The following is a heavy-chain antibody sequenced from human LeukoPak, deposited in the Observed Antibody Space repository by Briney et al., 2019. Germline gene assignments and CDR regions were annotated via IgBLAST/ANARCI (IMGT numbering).Heavy chain of an antibody. J-gene: IGHJ4*02. CDR1: GGSISNDY. V-gene: IGHV4-59*08. CDR3: ARLEVRGVSIDF. CDR2: IYYSGST. D-gene: IGHD2-21*01. Sequence: NPSETLSLTCTVSGGSISNDYWSWIRQPPGKGLEWIGYIYYSGSTNYNPSLKSRVTISVDTSKNQFSLKLSSVTAADTAVYYCARLEVRGVSIDFWGQGTLVTVSS.